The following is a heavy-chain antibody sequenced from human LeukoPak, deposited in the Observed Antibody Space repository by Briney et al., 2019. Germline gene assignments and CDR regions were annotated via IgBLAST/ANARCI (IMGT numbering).Heavy chain of an antibody. D-gene: IGHD2-15*01. V-gene: IGHV4-30-4*01. CDR2: IYYSGST. J-gene: IGHJ4*02. Sequence: PSETLSLTCTVSGGSISSGDYYWNWIRQPPGKGLEWIGYIYYSGSTYYNPSLKSRVTISVDTSKNQFSLKLSSVTAADTAVYYCARALIQPLGGEFDYWGQGTLVTVSS. CDR1: GGSISSGDYY. CDR3: ARALIQPLGGEFDY.